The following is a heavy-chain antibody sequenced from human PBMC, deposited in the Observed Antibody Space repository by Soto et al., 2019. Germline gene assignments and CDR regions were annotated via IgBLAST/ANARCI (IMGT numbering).Heavy chain of an antibody. Sequence: GESLKISCKGSGYSFTSYWIGWVRQMPGKGLEWMGIIYPGDSDTRYSPSFQGQVTISADKSISTAYLQWSSLKASDTAMYYCARGGNYPGYYYGMDVWGQGTTVTVSS. CDR3: ARGGNYPGYYYGMDV. CDR2: IYPGDSDT. D-gene: IGHD1-7*01. CDR1: GYSFTSYW. J-gene: IGHJ6*02. V-gene: IGHV5-51*01.